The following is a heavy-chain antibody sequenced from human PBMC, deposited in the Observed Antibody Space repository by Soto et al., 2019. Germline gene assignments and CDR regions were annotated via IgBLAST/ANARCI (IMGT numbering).Heavy chain of an antibody. V-gene: IGHV3-23*01. CDR1: GFTFSSYA. Sequence: GGSLRLSCAASGFTFSSYAMSWVRQAPGKGLEWVSAISGRGGSTYYADSVKGRFTISRDNSKNTLYLQMNSLRAEDTAVYYCAKDLAYYGSGSYYWGQGTLVTVSS. CDR2: ISGRGGST. J-gene: IGHJ4*02. D-gene: IGHD3-10*01. CDR3: AKDLAYYGSGSYY.